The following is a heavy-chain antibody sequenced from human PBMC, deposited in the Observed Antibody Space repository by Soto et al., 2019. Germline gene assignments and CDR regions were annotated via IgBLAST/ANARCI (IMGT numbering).Heavy chain of an antibody. Sequence: QVQLVQSGAEVKKPGASVKVSCKASGYTFTNYDINWVRQATGQGLEWMGWMNPNSGNTGYAQKFQGRVTMTRNTSISTAYMELSSLTSEDTAVYYCAREDVGARVTTFRMVIRDAFDIWGQGTMVTVSS. J-gene: IGHJ3*02. CDR1: GYTFTNYD. D-gene: IGHD3-3*01. V-gene: IGHV1-8*01. CDR3: AREDVGARVTTFRMVIRDAFDI. CDR2: MNPNSGNT.